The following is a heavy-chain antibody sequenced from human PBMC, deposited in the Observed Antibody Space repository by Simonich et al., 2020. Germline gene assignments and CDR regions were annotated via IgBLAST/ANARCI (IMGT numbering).Heavy chain of an antibody. CDR2: INRNESNT. J-gene: IGHJ3*02. Sequence: EVQLVESGGGLVQPGGYLRLSCAASGFTFSSYWMHWVRQAPGKGQVWVSRINRNESNTSYADSVKGRFTISRDNAKNTLYLQMNSLRAEDTAVYYCARDYSNYDAFDIWGQGTMVTVSS. V-gene: IGHV3-74*01. CDR1: GFTFSSYW. CDR3: ARDYSNYDAFDI. D-gene: IGHD4-4*01.